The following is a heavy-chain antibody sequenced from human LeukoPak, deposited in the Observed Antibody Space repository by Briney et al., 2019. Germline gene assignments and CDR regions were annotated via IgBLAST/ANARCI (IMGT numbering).Heavy chain of an antibody. Sequence: GGSLRLSCAASGFTFSSYSMNWVRQAPGKGLEWVSSISSSSSSYIYYADSVKGRFTISRDNAKNSLYLQMNSLRAEDTAVYYCARVGPEDYGGNSDYWGQGTLVTVSS. D-gene: IGHD4-23*01. V-gene: IGHV3-21*01. CDR3: ARVGPEDYGGNSDY. CDR1: GFTFSSYS. J-gene: IGHJ4*02. CDR2: ISSSSSSYI.